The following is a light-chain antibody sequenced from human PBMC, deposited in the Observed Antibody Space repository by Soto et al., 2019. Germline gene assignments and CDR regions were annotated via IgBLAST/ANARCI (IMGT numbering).Light chain of an antibody. CDR3: QQYNSYPWT. CDR2: MAS. CDR1: QTISSW. J-gene: IGKJ1*01. Sequence: DIQMTQSPSTLSASVGDRVTITCRASQTISSWLAWYQQRPGMAPKLLIYMASSLEGGVPSRFSGSGSGTEFTLTISSLQPDDFATYYCQQYNSYPWTFGQGTKVEAK. V-gene: IGKV1-5*03.